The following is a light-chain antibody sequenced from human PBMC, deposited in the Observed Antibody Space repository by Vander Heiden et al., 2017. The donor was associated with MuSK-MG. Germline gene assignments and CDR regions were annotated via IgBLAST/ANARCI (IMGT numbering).Light chain of an antibody. CDR2: AS. J-gene: IGKJ1*01. Sequence: AIQMTQSPSSLSASVGDRVTITCRASQGIRNDLGWYQQKPGKAPKLLIYASSLQSGVTSRFSGSASGTDFTLTISGLQPEDFATYYCLQDDNYPWTFGQGTKVEIK. V-gene: IGKV1-6*02. CDR1: QGIRND. CDR3: LQDDNYPWT.